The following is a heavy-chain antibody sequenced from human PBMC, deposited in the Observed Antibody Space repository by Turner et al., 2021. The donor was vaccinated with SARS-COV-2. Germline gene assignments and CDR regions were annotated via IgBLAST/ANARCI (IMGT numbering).Heavy chain of an antibody. J-gene: IGHJ4*02. CDR3: AKSQGLYCSGGSCYSAVFDY. D-gene: IGHD2-15*01. CDR1: GFTFSSYG. Sequence: QVQLVESGGGVVQPGRSLRLSRAASGFTFSSYGMHWVRQDPGKGLGWMAVIAYDGSNKYYADSVKSRFTISRDNSKNTLYLQMNSLRAEDTAVYYCAKSQGLYCSGGSCYSAVFDYWGQGTLVTVSS. CDR2: IAYDGSNK. V-gene: IGHV3-30*18.